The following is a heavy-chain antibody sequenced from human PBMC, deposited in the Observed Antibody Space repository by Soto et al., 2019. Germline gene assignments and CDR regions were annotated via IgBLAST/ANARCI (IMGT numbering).Heavy chain of an antibody. Sequence: GGSLRLSCAASGFTFSSYAMSWVRQAPGKGLEWVSAISGSGGSTYYADSVKGRFTISRDNSKNTLYLQMNSLRAEDTAVYYCAKIPGQQLVKRYGMDVWGQGTTVTVSS. D-gene: IGHD6-13*01. V-gene: IGHV3-23*01. CDR1: GFTFSSYA. J-gene: IGHJ6*02. CDR3: AKIPGQQLVKRYGMDV. CDR2: ISGSGGST.